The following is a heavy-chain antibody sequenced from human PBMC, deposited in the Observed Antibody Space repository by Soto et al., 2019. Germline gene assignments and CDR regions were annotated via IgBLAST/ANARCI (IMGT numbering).Heavy chain of an antibody. Sequence: SETLSLTCTVSGGSISSSDYYWGWIRQPPGKGLEWIGNIYYSGSASYNPSLKSRVTISVDTSKNQFSLKLSSVTAADTAVYYCARYSGYETFDYWGQGTLVTVSS. CDR1: GGSISSSDYY. J-gene: IGHJ4*02. D-gene: IGHD5-12*01. CDR3: ARYSGYETFDY. CDR2: IYYSGSA. V-gene: IGHV4-39*07.